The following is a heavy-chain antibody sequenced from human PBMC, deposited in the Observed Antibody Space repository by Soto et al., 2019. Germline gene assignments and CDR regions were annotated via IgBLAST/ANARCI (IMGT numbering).Heavy chain of an antibody. CDR3: ASGGGQLATTLYYYYDMDV. Sequence: TFSSYWMSWVRQAPGKGLEWVANINQDGSEKYYVDSVKGRFTISRDNAKNSLYLQMNSLRAEDTAVYYCASGGGQLATTLYYYYDMDVWGQGTTVTVSS. J-gene: IGHJ6*02. CDR2: INQDGSEK. V-gene: IGHV3-7*03. D-gene: IGHD6-6*01. CDR1: TFSSYW.